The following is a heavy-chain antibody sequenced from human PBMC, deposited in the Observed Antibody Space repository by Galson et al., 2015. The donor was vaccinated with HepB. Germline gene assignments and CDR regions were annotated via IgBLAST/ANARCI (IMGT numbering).Heavy chain of an antibody. J-gene: IGHJ5*02. D-gene: IGHD1-14*01. Sequence: SETLSLTCAISGGSMTSYYWTWTRQPPGGGLEWIGSIYTGSATYSPSLGTRVNMSVDTSKNQFSLRLNSVTAADTALYYCARGLYKSGRFDPWGQGTLVTVSS. CDR2: IYTGSA. CDR3: ARGLYKSGRFDP. V-gene: IGHV4-59*01. CDR1: GGSMTSYY.